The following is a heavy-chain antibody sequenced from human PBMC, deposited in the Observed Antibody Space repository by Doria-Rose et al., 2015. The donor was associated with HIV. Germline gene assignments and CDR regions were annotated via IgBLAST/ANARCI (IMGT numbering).Heavy chain of an antibody. CDR1: GFTFSSHR. CDR3: ATGVTLDY. J-gene: IGHJ4*02. V-gene: IGHV3-21*01. D-gene: IGHD3-10*01. Sequence: VQLVQSGGGLVGPGGSLSLSCATSGFTFSSHRINWVRQAPGKGLEWVSSISSTSAYINYADSVRGRFTISRDNARNSLYLQMDSLRAEDTAIYYCATGVTLDYWGQGTLVTVSS. CDR2: ISSTSAYI.